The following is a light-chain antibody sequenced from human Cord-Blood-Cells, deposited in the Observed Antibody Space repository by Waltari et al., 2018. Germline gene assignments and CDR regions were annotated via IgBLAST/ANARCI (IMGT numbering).Light chain of an antibody. CDR2: DVG. V-gene: IGLV2-11*01. J-gene: IGLJ3*02. CDR3: CSYAGSNWV. Sequence: QSALTQPRSVSGSPGQSVTISCTGTSSDVGGYNYVSWYQQHPGKAPKLILYDVGKRPSGVPDRFSGSKSGNTASLTISGLQAEDEADYYCCSYAGSNWVFGGGTKLTVL. CDR1: SSDVGGYNY.